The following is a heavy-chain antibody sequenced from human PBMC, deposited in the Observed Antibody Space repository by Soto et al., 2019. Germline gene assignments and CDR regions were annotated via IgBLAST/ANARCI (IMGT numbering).Heavy chain of an antibody. CDR3: ARSYYDFWSGYYTPPGWFDP. V-gene: IGHV4-30-4*01. Sequence: SETLSLTCTVSGGSISSGDYYWSWIRQPPGKGLEWNGYIYYSGSTYYNPSLKSRVTISVDTSKNQFSLKLSSVTAADTAVYYCARSYYDFWSGYYTPPGWFDPWGQGTQVTVSS. CDR2: IYYSGST. CDR1: GGSISSGDYY. D-gene: IGHD3-3*01. J-gene: IGHJ5*02.